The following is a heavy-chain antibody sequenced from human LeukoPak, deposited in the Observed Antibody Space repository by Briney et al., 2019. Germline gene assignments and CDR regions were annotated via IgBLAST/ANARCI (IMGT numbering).Heavy chain of an antibody. CDR3: ARDLAALSSGYPFDY. D-gene: IGHD6-13*01. V-gene: IGHV1-18*01. CDR2: ISAYNGNA. CDR1: GYTLTSYG. J-gene: IGHJ4*02. Sequence: SSVKVSCKGSGYTLTSYGISGVRQATGQGLEWMGWISAYNGNAYYAQKLQGRVTMTTDTSTSTAYMELRSLRADDTAVYYCARDLAALSSGYPFDYWGQGTLVSVSS.